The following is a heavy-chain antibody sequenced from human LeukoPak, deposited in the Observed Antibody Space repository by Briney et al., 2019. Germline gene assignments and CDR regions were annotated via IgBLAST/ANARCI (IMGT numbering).Heavy chain of an antibody. V-gene: IGHV4-59*02. CDR2: IHHSGNS. CDR1: GASVTDYY. J-gene: IGHJ5*02. Sequence: SETLPLTCTVSGASVTDYYWSWIRQSPGKGLEWISYIHHSGNSAYNPSLRSRVTTSLDTSKNQFSLNLISVTAADTAVYYCTRGHWGLQSWSQGTLVTVSS. D-gene: IGHD7-27*01. CDR3: TRGHWGLQS.